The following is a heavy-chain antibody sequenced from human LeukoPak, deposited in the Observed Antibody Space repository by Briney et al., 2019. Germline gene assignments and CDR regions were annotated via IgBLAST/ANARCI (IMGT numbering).Heavy chain of an antibody. J-gene: IGHJ4*02. CDR3: ARLAYSAPSKAAASTTGQ. D-gene: IGHD6-13*01. Sequence: SETLSLTCAVYGGSFSGYYWSWIRQPPGKGLEWIGEINHSGSTNYNPSLKSRVTISVDTSKSQFSLKLSSVTAADTAVYYCARLAYSAPSKAAASTTGQWGQGTLVTVSS. V-gene: IGHV4-34*01. CDR1: GGSFSGYY. CDR2: INHSGST.